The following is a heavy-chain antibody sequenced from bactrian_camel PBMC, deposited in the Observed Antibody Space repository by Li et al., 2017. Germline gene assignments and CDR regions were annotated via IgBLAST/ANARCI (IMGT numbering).Heavy chain of an antibody. V-gene: IGHV3S25*01. J-gene: IGHJ6*01. CDR1: GFTFTNYW. Sequence: QLVESGGGLVQPGGSLRLSCATSGFTFTNYWMHWVRQGPGKGLEWVSSSSSGALSLVYADSVKGRFTISRDNAKNTVYLLMNSLKPEDTAVYYCVRAASSQMGWADFGYWGQGTQVTVS. CDR2: SSSGALSL. D-gene: IGHD5*01. CDR3: VRAASSQMGWADFGY.